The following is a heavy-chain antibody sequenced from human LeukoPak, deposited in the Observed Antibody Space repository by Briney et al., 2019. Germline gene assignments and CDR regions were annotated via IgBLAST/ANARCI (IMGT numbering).Heavy chain of an antibody. V-gene: IGHV3-15*01. J-gene: IGHJ6*02. Sequence: GGSLRLSCAASGFTFSNAWMSWVRQAPGRGLEWVGRIKSKTDGGTTDYAAPVKGRFTISRDDSKNTLYLQMNSLKTEDTAVYYCTTGTSLYYDFWSGYPVGMDVWGQGTTVTVS. CDR3: TTGTSLYYDFWSGYPVGMDV. CDR2: IKSKTDGGTT. D-gene: IGHD3-3*01. CDR1: GFTFSNAW.